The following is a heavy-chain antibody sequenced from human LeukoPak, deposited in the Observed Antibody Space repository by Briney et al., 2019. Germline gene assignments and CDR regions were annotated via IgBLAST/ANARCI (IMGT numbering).Heavy chain of an antibody. CDR1: GGSISSGGYY. D-gene: IGHD6-19*01. V-gene: IGHV4-31*03. J-gene: IGHJ4*02. CDR2: IYYSGST. Sequence: SETLSLTCTVSGGSISSGGYYWSWIRQHPGKGLEWIGYIYYSGSTYYNPSLKSRVTISVDTSKNQFSLKLSSVTAADTAVYYCARVPRAKGAVGPFFDYWGQGTLVTVSS. CDR3: ARVPRAKGAVGPFFDY.